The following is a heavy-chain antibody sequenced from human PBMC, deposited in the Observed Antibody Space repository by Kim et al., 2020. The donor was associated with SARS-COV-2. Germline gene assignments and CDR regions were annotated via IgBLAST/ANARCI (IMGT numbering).Heavy chain of an antibody. CDR1: GGSFSGYY. CDR3: ASAALRFLDWMTDS. D-gene: IGHD3-3*01. Sequence: SETLSLTCAVYGGSFSGYYWSWIRQPPGKGLEWIGEINYSGKTNYNPSLKSRVTISLDTSKNQFSLKLSSVTAADTAVYYCASAALRFLDWMTDSWGQGTLVTVST. CDR2: INYSGKT. J-gene: IGHJ4*02. V-gene: IGHV4-34*01.